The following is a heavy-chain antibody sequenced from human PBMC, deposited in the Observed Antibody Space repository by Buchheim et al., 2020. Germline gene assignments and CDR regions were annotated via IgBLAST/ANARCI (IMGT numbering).Heavy chain of an antibody. Sequence: QVQLQESGPGLVKPSETLSLTCTVSGGSISTYYWSWIRQPPGKGLEWIGCINYSGSTNYNPSLKSRATISVDTSKNQFSLNLTPKTAAETALYNCASYSGASCYHPIDYWGQGTL. CDR1: GGSISTYY. J-gene: IGHJ4*02. D-gene: IGHD2-15*01. V-gene: IGHV4-59*01. CDR2: INYSGST. CDR3: ASYSGASCYHPIDY.